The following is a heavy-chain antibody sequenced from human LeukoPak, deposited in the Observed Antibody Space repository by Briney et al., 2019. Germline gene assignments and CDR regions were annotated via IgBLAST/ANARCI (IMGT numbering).Heavy chain of an antibody. V-gene: IGHV4-30-2*01. J-gene: IGHJ4*02. CDR2: IYHSGST. CDR1: GGSISSGGYS. CDR3: ASSRYCTNGVCFDY. Sequence: SQTLSLTCAVSGGSISSGGYSWGWIRQPPGKGLEWIGYIYHSGSTYYNPSLKSRVTISVDRSKNQFSLKLSSVTAADTAVYYCASSRYCTNGVCFDYWGQGTLVTVSS. D-gene: IGHD2-8*01.